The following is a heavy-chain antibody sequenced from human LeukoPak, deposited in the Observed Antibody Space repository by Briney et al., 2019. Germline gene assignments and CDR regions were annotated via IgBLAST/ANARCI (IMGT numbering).Heavy chain of an antibody. D-gene: IGHD2-8*01. CDR1: GFTFDDYA. J-gene: IGHJ3*02. CDR2: ISGDGGST. Sequence: GGSLRLSCAASGFTFDDYAMHWVRHAPGKGLEWVSLISGDGGSTYYAYSVKGRFTISIDNSKNSLYLQMNSLRPEDTALYYCAKDGTKLAFDIWGQGTMVTVSS. CDR3: AKDGTKLAFDI. V-gene: IGHV3-43*02.